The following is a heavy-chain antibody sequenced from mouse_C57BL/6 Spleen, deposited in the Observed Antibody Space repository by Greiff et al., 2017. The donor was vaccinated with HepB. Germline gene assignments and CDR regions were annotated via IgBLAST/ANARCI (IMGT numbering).Heavy chain of an antibody. D-gene: IGHD2-2*01. CDR3: AREGYYWYFDV. V-gene: IGHV5-16*01. J-gene: IGHJ1*03. CDR1: GFTFSDYY. Sequence: EVKVVESVGGLVQPGSSMKLSCTASGFTFSDYYMAWVRQVPEKGLEWVANINYDGSSTYYLDSLKSRFIIARDNAKNILYLQMSSLKSEDTATYYCAREGYYWYFDVWGTGTTVTVSS. CDR2: INYDGSST.